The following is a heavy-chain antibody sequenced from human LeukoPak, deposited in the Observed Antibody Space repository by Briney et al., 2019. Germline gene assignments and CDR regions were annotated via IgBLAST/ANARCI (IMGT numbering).Heavy chain of an antibody. CDR2: IYSGGST. V-gene: IGHV3-53*01. J-gene: IGHJ4*02. CDR3: ARSPYSYSSSWPADY. D-gene: IGHD6-13*01. CDR1: GFTVSSNY. Sequence: PGGSLRLSCAASGFTVSSNYMSWVRQAPGKGLEWVSVIYSGGSTYYADSVKGRFTISRDNAKNSLYLQMNSLRAEDTAVYYCARSPYSYSSSWPADYWGQGTLVTVSS.